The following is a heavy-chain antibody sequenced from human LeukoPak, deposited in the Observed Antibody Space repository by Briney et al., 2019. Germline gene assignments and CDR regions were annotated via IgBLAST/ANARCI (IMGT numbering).Heavy chain of an antibody. V-gene: IGHV3-21*01. CDR1: GFTFSSYS. CDR2: ISSSSSYI. Sequence: GGSVRLPYAASGFTFSSYSMIWARQARGKGLEWVSSISSSSSYIYYADSVKGRFTSSRDNAKNSMYLQMNSLRAEDTAVYYCARGVVPAAMPRGDDFDYWGQGTLVTVSS. CDR3: ARGVVPAAMPRGDDFDY. D-gene: IGHD2-2*01. J-gene: IGHJ4*02.